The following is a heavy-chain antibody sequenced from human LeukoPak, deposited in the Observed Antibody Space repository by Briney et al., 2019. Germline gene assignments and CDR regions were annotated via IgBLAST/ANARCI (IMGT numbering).Heavy chain of an antibody. V-gene: IGHV3-9*01. CDR3: AKDTSAYSYDAFDY. Sequence: GGSLRLSCAASGFTFSSYSMNWVRQAPGKGLEWVSGISWNSGSIGYADSVKGRFTISRDNAKNSLYLQMNSLRAEDTALYYCAKDTSAYSYDAFDYWGQGTLVTVSS. D-gene: IGHD5-18*01. J-gene: IGHJ4*02. CDR2: ISWNSGSI. CDR1: GFTFSSYS.